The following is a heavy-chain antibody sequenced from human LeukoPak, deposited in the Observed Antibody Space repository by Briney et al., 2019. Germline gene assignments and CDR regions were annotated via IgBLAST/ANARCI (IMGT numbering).Heavy chain of an antibody. J-gene: IGHJ4*02. V-gene: IGHV3-30*04. CDR2: ISYDGSNK. CDR1: GFTFSSYA. CDR3: ARGSHAYYYGSGSYYSYFDY. D-gene: IGHD3-10*01. Sequence: GRSLRLSCAASGFTFSSYAMHWVRQAPGKGLEWVAVISYDGSNKYYADSVKGRFTISRDNSKSTLYLQMNSLRAEDTAVYYCARGSHAYYYGSGSYYSYFDYWGQGTLVTVSS.